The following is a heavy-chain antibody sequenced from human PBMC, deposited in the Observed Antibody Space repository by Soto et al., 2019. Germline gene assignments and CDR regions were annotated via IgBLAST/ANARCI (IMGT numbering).Heavy chain of an antibody. Sequence: EVQLVESGGGLVKPGGSLRLSCAASGFTFNDYSINWVRQAPGKGLEWVSSISSRSSYIYYADSVKGRFTISRDNAKKSLYLQMNSLRAEETAVYYCARDGGVNYDFWSGYWLDYWGQGTLVTVSS. V-gene: IGHV3-21*01. CDR2: ISSRSSYI. CDR3: ARDGGVNYDFWSGYWLDY. J-gene: IGHJ4*02. CDR1: GFTFNDYS. D-gene: IGHD3-3*01.